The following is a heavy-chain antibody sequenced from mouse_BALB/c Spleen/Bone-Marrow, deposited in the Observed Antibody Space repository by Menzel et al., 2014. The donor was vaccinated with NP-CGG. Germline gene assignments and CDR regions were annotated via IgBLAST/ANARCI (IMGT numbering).Heavy chain of an antibody. CDR3: ANDWFAY. J-gene: IGHJ3*01. D-gene: IGHD2-3*01. CDR2: IDPASGNI. V-gene: IGHV14-3*02. Sequence: EVQLQQSGTDLVKPGASVKLSCTASGFNIKDTYMHWVKQRPEQGLDWIGRIDPASGNIQYDPKFQGRAAITADTSSNTAYLQLSSLTSEDTAVYYCANDWFAYWGQGTLVTVSA. CDR1: GFNIKDTY.